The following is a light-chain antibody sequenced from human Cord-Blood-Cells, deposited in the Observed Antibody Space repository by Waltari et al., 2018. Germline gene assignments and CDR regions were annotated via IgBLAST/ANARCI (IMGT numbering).Light chain of an antibody. CDR3: MQRIEFPRT. J-gene: IGKJ1*01. CDR2: TLS. V-gene: IGKV2-40*01. CDR1: QSLWDSDDGNTY. Sequence: DIVMTQTPLSLPVTPGEPASISCRSSQSLWDSDDGNTYLDWYLQKPGQSPQLLIYTLSYLASGVPDRFSGRGSGTDFTLKINRVEAEDVVVYYCMQRIEFPRTFGQGTKVEIK.